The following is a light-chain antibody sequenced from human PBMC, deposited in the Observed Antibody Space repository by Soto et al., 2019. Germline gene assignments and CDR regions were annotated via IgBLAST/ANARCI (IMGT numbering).Light chain of an antibody. CDR3: QSADSSGTSYVV. CDR2: KDS. V-gene: IGLV3-25*03. CDR1: ALPKQY. Sequence: SYELTQPPSVSVSPGQTARITCSGDALPKQYAYWYQQKPGQAPVLVIYKDSERPSGIPERFSGSSSGTTVTLTISGVQAEDEADYYCQSADSSGTSYVVFGGGTRSPS. J-gene: IGLJ2*01.